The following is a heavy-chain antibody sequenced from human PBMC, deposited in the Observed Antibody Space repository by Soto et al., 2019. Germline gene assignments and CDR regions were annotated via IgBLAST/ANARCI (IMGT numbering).Heavy chain of an antibody. V-gene: IGHV3-30*18. CDR2: MSDDGSKK. Sequence: QVQLVESGGGVVQPGRSLRLSCAASGFSFSKYGMHWVRQAPGKGLEWVAEMSDDGSKKYYGDFVKGRFTISRDNSKNTLYLLMDSLRPEDTAMYYCPNELRETGGYYFDCWGQGTLVTVSS. D-gene: IGHD3-16*01. CDR3: PNELRETGGYYFDC. CDR1: GFSFSKYG. J-gene: IGHJ4*02.